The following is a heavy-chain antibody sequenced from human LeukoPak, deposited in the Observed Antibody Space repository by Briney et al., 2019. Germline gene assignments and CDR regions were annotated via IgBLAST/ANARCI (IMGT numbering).Heavy chain of an antibody. CDR3: ARYSSSWTSFDY. V-gene: IGHV3-66*01. J-gene: IGHJ4*02. CDR2: IYSGGST. D-gene: IGHD6-13*01. Sequence: GGSLRLSCAASGFTDSSNYMSWVRQAPGKGLEWVSVIYSGGSTYYADSVKGRFTISRDNSKNTLYLQMNSLRAEDTAVYYCARYSSSWTSFDYWGQGTLVTVSS. CDR1: GFTDSSNY.